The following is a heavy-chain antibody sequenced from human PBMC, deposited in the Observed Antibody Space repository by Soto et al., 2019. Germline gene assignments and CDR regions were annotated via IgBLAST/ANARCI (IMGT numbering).Heavy chain of an antibody. Sequence: ASVKVSCKASGYTFTSYGISWVRQAPGQGLEWMGWISAYKGNTNYAQKNKGRDTMNTDTSTSTAYLELRILRSDDTAVYYCARAVDVVVVINFDYWGQGTLVTVSS. CDR1: GYTFTSYG. CDR3: ARAVDVVVVINFDY. V-gene: IGHV1-18*01. J-gene: IGHJ4*02. CDR2: ISAYKGNT. D-gene: IGHD2-15*01.